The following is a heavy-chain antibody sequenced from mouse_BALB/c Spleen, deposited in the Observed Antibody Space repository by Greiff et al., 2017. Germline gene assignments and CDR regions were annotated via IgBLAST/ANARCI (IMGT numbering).Heavy chain of an antibody. CDR3: ARSEIYLLAY. CDR1: GYTFTSYW. CDR2: INPSNGRT. D-gene: IGHD2-1*01. V-gene: IGHV1S81*02. J-gene: IGHJ3*01. Sequence: VQLQQPGAELVKPGASVKLSCKASGYTFTSYWMHWVKQRPGQGLEWIGEINPSNGRTNYNEKFKSKATLTVDKSSSTAYMQLSSLTSEDSAVYYCARSEIYLLAYWGQGTLVTVSA.